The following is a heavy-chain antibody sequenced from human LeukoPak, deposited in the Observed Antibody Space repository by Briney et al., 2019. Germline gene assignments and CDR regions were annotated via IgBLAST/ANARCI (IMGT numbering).Heavy chain of an antibody. CDR2: IYHSGST. Sequence: SETLSLTCTVSGGSISSYYWSWIRQPPGKGLEWIGYIYHSGSTNYNPSLKSRVPISVDTSKNQFSLKLSSVTAADTAVYYCATVTTVTTPWGYYYYMDVWGKGTTVTVSS. V-gene: IGHV4-59*01. CDR3: ATVTTVTTPWGYYYYMDV. J-gene: IGHJ6*03. D-gene: IGHD4-17*01. CDR1: GGSISSYY.